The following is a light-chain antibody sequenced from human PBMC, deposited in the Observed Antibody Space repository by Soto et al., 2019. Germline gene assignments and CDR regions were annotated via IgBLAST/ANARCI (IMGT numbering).Light chain of an antibody. V-gene: IGKV3-20*01. J-gene: IGKJ1*01. Sequence: EIVLTQSPGTLSLSPGERGTLSCRASQSVSSSYLAWYQQKPGQAPRLLIYGASNRATGIPDRFIGSGSGTDFTLTISRLEPEDCAVYYCQQYNTSPWTFGQGTKVDIK. CDR2: GAS. CDR1: QSVSSSY. CDR3: QQYNTSPWT.